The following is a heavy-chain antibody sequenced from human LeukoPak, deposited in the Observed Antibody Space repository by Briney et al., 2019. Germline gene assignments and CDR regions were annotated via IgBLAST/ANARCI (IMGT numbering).Heavy chain of an antibody. CDR1: GGSFRCYY. CDR2: INHSGST. J-gene: IGHJ4*02. Sequence: SETLSLTCTVSGGSFRCYYWSWIRQPPGKGLEWIGEINHSGSTNYNPSLKSRATISVDTSKNQFSLKLSSVTAADTAVYYCARGFRRVDYWGQGTLVTVSS. CDR3: ARGFRRVDY. V-gene: IGHV4-34*01.